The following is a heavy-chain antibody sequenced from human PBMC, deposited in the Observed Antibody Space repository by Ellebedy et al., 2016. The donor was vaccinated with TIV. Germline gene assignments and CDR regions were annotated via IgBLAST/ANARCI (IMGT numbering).Heavy chain of an antibody. CDR3: ARDNAYSSGYYPDY. D-gene: IGHD6-19*01. J-gene: IGHJ4*02. V-gene: IGHV1-18*01. CDR2: ISAYNGNT. Sequence: ASVKVSXKASGYTFTSYGISWVRQAPGQGLEWMGWISAYNGNTNYVQKSQGRVTMTTDTSTSTAYMELRSLRSDDTAVYFCARDNAYSSGYYPDYWGQGTLVTASS. CDR1: GYTFTSYG.